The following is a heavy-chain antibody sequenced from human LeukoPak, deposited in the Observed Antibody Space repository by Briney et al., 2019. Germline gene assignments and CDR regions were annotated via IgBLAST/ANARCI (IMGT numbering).Heavy chain of an antibody. CDR3: ASKGISGSYFFDY. J-gene: IGHJ4*02. Sequence: PSETLSLTCTVSGGSISSSSYYWGWIRQPPGKGLEWIGSIYYSGSTYYNPSLKSRVTISVDTSKNQFSLKLSSVTAADTAVYYCASKGISGSYFFDYWGQGTLVTVSS. CDR2: IYYSGST. V-gene: IGHV4-39*07. CDR1: GGSISSSSYY. D-gene: IGHD1-26*01.